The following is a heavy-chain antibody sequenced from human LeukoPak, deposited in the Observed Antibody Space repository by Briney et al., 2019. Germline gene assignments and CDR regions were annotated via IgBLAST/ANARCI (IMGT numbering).Heavy chain of an antibody. D-gene: IGHD3-10*01. CDR1: GGTFSSYA. J-gene: IGHJ6*03. CDR2: IIPIFGTA. CDR3: ARHPMYYYEPYYYYYYMDV. V-gene: IGHV1-69*05. Sequence: GASVKVSCKASGGTFSSYAISWVRQAPGQGLEWMGGIIPIFGTANYAQKFQGRVTITTDESTSTAYMELSSLRSEDTAVYYCARHPMYYYEPYYYYYYMDVWGKGTTVTVSS.